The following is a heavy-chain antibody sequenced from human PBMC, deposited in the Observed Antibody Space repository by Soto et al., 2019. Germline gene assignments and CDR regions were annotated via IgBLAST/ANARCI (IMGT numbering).Heavy chain of an antibody. CDR2: ISAYNGNT. Sequence: ASVKVSCKASGYTFTSYGISWVRQAPGQGLEWMGWISAYNGNTNYAQKLQGRVTMTRDTSTSTVYMELSSLRSEDTAVYYCARWTVTIDYWGQGTLVTVSS. CDR3: ARWTVTIDY. V-gene: IGHV1-18*01. J-gene: IGHJ4*02. CDR1: GYTFTSYG. D-gene: IGHD4-17*01.